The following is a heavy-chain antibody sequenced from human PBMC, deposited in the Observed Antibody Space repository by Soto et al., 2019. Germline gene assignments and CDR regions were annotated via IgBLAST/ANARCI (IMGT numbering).Heavy chain of an antibody. V-gene: IGHV3-15*07. CDR1: GFTFSNAW. CDR2: IKSKTDGGTT. Sequence: GGSLRLSCAASGFTFSNAWMNWVRQAPGKGLEWVGRIKSKTDGGTTDYAAPVKGRFTISRDDSKNTLYLQMNSLKTEDTAVYYCTTDPYVIFDPSSSSIAAAGGENNWFDPWGQGTLVTVSS. J-gene: IGHJ5*02. CDR3: TTDPYVIFDPSSSSIAAAGGENNWFDP. D-gene: IGHD6-13*01.